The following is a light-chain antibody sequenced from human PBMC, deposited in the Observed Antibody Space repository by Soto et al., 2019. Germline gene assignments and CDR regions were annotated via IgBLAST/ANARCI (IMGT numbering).Light chain of an antibody. J-gene: IGKJ1*01. CDR3: QEYNTNPRT. V-gene: IGKV1-5*03. CDR1: ESIYSW. Sequence: IQMTQSPSTLSASVGDTVTITCRASESIYSWLAWYKQIPGKAPQLLIYKTSILQGGVPSRFSGSGSGADYTLTISSLQPDDFSTYFCQEYNTNPRTFGQGTRVEI. CDR2: KTS.